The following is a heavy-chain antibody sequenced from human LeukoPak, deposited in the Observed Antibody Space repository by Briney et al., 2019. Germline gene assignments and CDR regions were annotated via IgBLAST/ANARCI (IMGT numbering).Heavy chain of an antibody. D-gene: IGHD5-18*01. CDR2: IYTSGST. CDR1: GRSISSYY. J-gene: IGHJ4*02. Sequence: KPSETLSLTCTVSGRSISSYYWSWIRQPPGKGLEWIGYIYTSGSTNYNPSLKSRVTISVDTSKNQFSLKLSSVTAADTAVYYCARHGPADTAMAFHFDYWGQGTLVTVSS. V-gene: IGHV4-4*09. CDR3: ARHGPADTAMAFHFDY.